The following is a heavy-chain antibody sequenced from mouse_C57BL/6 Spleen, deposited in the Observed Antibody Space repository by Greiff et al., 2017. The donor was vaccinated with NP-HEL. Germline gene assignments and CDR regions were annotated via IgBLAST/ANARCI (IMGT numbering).Heavy chain of an antibody. V-gene: IGHV5-6*01. CDR3: ARKRAPGPDYFDY. Sequence: EVKVVESGGDLVKPGGSLKLSCAASGFTFSSYGMSWVRQTPDKRLEWVATISSGGRYTYYPDSVKGRFTITRDNAKNTLYLQMSSLKSEDTAMYYGARKRAPGPDYFDYWGQGTTLTVSS. CDR1: GFTFSSYG. J-gene: IGHJ2*01. D-gene: IGHD3-3*01. CDR2: ISSGGRYT.